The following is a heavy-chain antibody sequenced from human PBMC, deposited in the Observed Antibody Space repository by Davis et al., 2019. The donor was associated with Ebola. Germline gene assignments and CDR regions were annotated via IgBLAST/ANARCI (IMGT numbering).Heavy chain of an antibody. V-gene: IGHV3-30*18. Sequence: GGSLRLSCAVSGFTFSNFDMHWVRQAPGKGLEWVAVISYDGSFNYYADSVKGRFTISRDNSKNTLYLQMNSLRAEDTAVYYCAKDLNYYGSGLDYWGQGTLVTVSS. J-gene: IGHJ4*02. CDR2: ISYDGSFN. D-gene: IGHD3-10*01. CDR1: GFTFSNFD. CDR3: AKDLNYYGSGLDY.